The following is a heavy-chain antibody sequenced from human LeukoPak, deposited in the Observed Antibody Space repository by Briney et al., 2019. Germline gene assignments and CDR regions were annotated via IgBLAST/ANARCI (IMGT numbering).Heavy chain of an antibody. CDR3: ARGGGVGKGIYYFDY. V-gene: IGHV4-4*07. CDR2: IYTSGST. J-gene: IGHJ4*02. Sequence: SETLSLTCTVSGGSIGSYYWSWIRQPAGKGLEWIGRIYTSGSTNYNPSLKSRVTMSLDTSKNQFSLKLSSVTAADTAVYYCARGGGVGKGIYYFDYWGQGTLVTVSS. D-gene: IGHD6-13*01. CDR1: GGSIGSYY.